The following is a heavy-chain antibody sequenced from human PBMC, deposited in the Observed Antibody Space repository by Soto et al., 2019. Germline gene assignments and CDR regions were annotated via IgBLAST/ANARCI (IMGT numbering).Heavy chain of an antibody. CDR1: GFTFSSYA. CDR3: ASHPSHIAARPGSGIDP. V-gene: IGHV3-30-3*01. J-gene: IGHJ5*02. CDR2: ISYDGSNK. D-gene: IGHD6-6*01. Sequence: GGSLRLSCAASGFTFSSYAMHWVRQAPGKGLEWVAVISYDGSNKYYADSVKGRFTISRDNSKNTLYLQMNSLRAEDTAVYYCASHPSHIAARPGSGIDPWGQGTLVTVSS.